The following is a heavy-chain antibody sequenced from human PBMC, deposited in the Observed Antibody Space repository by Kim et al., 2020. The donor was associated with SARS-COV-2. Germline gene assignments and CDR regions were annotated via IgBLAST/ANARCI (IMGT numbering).Heavy chain of an antibody. D-gene: IGHD3-3*01. CDR2: IYYSGST. V-gene: IGHV4-31*03. CDR1: GGSISSGGYY. Sequence: SETLSLTCTVSGGSISSGGYYLSWIRQHPGKGLEWIGYIYYSGSTYYNPSLKSRVTISVDTSKNQFSLKLSSVTAADTAVYYCARAASTIFGVVNHFDYWGQGTLVTVSS. J-gene: IGHJ4*02. CDR3: ARAASTIFGVVNHFDY.